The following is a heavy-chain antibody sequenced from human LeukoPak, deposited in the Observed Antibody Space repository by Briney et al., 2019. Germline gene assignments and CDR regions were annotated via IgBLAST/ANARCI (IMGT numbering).Heavy chain of an antibody. CDR3: ARYCSGGSCPPRRFDY. CDR2: IYHSGST. J-gene: IGHJ4*02. D-gene: IGHD2-15*01. Sequence: PSQTLSLTCAVSGGSISSGGYSWSWIRQPPGKGLEWIGYIYHSGSTYYNPPLKSRVTISVDRSKNQFSLKLSSVTAADTAVYYWARYCSGGSCPPRRFDYWGQGTLVTVSS. CDR1: GGSISSGGYS. V-gene: IGHV4-30-2*01.